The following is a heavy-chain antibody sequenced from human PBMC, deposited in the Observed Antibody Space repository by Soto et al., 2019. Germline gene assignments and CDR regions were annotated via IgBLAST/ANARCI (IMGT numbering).Heavy chain of an antibody. CDR3: ARASPFDYDNPDY. Sequence: ASVKVSCKASGYTFTGYYMHWVRQAPGQGLEWMGWINPNSGGTNYAQKFQGWVTMTRDTSISTAYMELSRLRSDDTAVYYCARASPFDYDNPDYWGQGTLVTVSS. CDR1: GYTFTGYY. D-gene: IGHD3-22*01. CDR2: INPNSGGT. J-gene: IGHJ4*02. V-gene: IGHV1-2*04.